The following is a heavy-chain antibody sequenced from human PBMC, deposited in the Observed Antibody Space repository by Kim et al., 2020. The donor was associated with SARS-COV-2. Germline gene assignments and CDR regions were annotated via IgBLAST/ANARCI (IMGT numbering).Heavy chain of an antibody. CDR2: INQDGSEK. D-gene: IGHD6-13*01. CDR3: ARGIASAGKLFDY. Sequence: GGSLRLSCAASGFIFSSYWMSWVRQAPGKGLEWVANINQDGSEKYYVDSVKGRFNISRDNAKNSLYLQMNSLRADDTAVYYCARGIASAGKLFDYWGQGTLVTVSS. V-gene: IGHV3-7*01. J-gene: IGHJ4*02. CDR1: GFIFSSYW.